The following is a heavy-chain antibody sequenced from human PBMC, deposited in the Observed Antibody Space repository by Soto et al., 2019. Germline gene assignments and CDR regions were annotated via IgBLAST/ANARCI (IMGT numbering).Heavy chain of an antibody. CDR1: GGTFSSYA. CDR2: IIPIFGTA. Sequence: SVKVSCKASGGTFSSYAISWVRQAPGQWLEWMGGIIPIFGTANYAQKFQGRVTITADESTSTAYMELSSLRSEDTAVYYCAREAYCSSTSCHPIDPWGQGTLVTVSS. V-gene: IGHV1-69*13. CDR3: AREAYCSSTSCHPIDP. D-gene: IGHD2-2*01. J-gene: IGHJ5*02.